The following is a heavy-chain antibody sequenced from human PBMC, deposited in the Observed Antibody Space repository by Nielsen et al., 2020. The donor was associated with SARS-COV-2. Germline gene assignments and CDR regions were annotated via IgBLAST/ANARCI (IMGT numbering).Heavy chain of an antibody. V-gene: IGHV3-21*04. CDR2: ISSSSSYI. CDR1: GFTFSSYS. D-gene: IGHD4-17*01. J-gene: IGHJ4*02. CDR3: ARVDGDYDHLDY. Sequence: GGSLRLSCAASGFTFSSYSMNWVRQAPGKGLEWVSSISSSSSYIYYADSVKGRFTISRDNAKNSLYLQMNSLRAEDTAVYYCARVDGDYDHLDYWGQGTLVTVSS.